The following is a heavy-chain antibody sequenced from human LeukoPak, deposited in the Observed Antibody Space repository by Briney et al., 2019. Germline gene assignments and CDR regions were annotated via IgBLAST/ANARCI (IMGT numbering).Heavy chain of an antibody. Sequence: GGSLRLSCAASGFTFSSYSMNWVRQAPGKGLEWVSSISSSSSYIYYADSVKGRFTISRDNSKNTLYLQMNSLRAEDTAVYYCARDVGYCSGGSCYFEPYYYYGMDVWGQGTTVTVSS. J-gene: IGHJ6*02. CDR2: ISSSSSYI. D-gene: IGHD2-15*01. CDR1: GFTFSSYS. V-gene: IGHV3-21*01. CDR3: ARDVGYCSGGSCYFEPYYYYGMDV.